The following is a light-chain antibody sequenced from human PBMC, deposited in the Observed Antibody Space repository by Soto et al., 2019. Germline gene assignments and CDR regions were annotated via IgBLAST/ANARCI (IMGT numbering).Light chain of an antibody. J-gene: IGKJ4*01. Sequence: EIVMTQSPATLSVSPGERATLSCRASQSVFTNFAWYQHKAGQAPRLLIYGVSTRATGVPVRFSGSGSGIEFTLTISSLQSEDFAVYYCQQYNTWPLTFGGGTKVEIK. CDR1: QSVFTN. CDR3: QQYNTWPLT. V-gene: IGKV3-15*01. CDR2: GVS.